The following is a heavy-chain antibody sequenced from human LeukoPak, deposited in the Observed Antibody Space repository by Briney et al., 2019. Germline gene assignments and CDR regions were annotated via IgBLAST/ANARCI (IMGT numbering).Heavy chain of an antibody. CDR2: IIPIPGIA. Sequence: GSSVKVSCKASGGTFSSYAISWVRQAPGQGLEWMGRIIPIPGIANYAQKFQGRVTITADKSTSTAYMELSSLRSEDTAVYYCARTPSYYGSGSYLVLDYWGQGTLVTVSS. D-gene: IGHD3-10*01. CDR3: ARTPSYYGSGSYLVLDY. V-gene: IGHV1-69*04. J-gene: IGHJ4*02. CDR1: GGTFSSYA.